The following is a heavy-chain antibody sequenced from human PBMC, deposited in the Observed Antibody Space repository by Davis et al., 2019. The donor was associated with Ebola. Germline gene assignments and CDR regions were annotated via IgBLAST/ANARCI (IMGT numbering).Heavy chain of an antibody. D-gene: IGHD1-26*01. CDR3: AREGGSYYGNWFDP. CDR1: GYTFTNYG. V-gene: IGHV1-8*02. Sequence: ASVKVSCKASGYTFTNYGITWVRQVPGQGLEWMGWMNPNSGNTGYAQKFQGRVTMTRNTSISTAYMELSSLRSEDTAVYYCAREGGSYYGNWFDPWGQGTLVTVSS. J-gene: IGHJ5*02. CDR2: MNPNSGNT.